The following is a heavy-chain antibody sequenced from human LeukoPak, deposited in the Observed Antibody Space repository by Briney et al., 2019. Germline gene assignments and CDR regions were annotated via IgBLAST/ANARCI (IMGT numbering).Heavy chain of an antibody. D-gene: IGHD6-19*01. V-gene: IGHV4-59*01. Sequence: SETLSLTCTVSGGSISSYYWSWIRQPPGKGLEWIGYIYYSGSTNYNPSLKSRVTISVDTSKNQFSLKLSSVTAADTAVYYCARSPLGGSGWYFDYWGQGTLVTVSS. J-gene: IGHJ4*02. CDR2: IYYSGST. CDR3: ARSPLGGSGWYFDY. CDR1: GGSISSYY.